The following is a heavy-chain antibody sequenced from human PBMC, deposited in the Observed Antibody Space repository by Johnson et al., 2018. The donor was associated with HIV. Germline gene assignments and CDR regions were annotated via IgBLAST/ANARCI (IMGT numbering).Heavy chain of an antibody. V-gene: IGHV3-21*04. CDR2: ISGSGSLT. CDR1: GFTLSSNS. CDR3: ARGPTRFAAFDI. Sequence: EVQLVESGGGVVQPGRSLRLSCAASGFTLSSNSVNWVRQAPGKGLEWVSAISGSGSLTYYADSVEGRFTISRDSAKNSLYLQMNSLRAEDTAVYYCARGPTRFAAFDIWGQGTMVTDSS. J-gene: IGHJ3*02. D-gene: IGHD3-10*01.